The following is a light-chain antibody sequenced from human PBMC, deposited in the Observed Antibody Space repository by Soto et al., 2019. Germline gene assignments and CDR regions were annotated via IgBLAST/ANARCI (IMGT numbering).Light chain of an antibody. V-gene: IGKV3-20*01. CDR3: QQYGDSPPT. J-gene: IGKJ1*01. Sequence: VLTQSPGTLSLSPGERATLCCRASQRVSSNYLAWYQQKPGQAPRLLISGASSRAAGIPDRFSGSGSETDFTLTISRLEPDDFAMYHCQQYGDSPPTFGQGTKVDIK. CDR2: GAS. CDR1: QRVSSNY.